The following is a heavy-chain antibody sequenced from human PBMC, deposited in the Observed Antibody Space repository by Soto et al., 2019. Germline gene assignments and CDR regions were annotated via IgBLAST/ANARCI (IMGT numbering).Heavy chain of an antibody. J-gene: IGHJ4*02. V-gene: IGHV1-8*01. Sequence: ASVKVSCKASGYTFTSYDINWVRQATGQGLEWMGWMNPNSGNTGYAQKFQGRVTMTRNTSISTAYMELSSLRSEDTAAYYCARGSAQWLAKFDYWGQGTLVTVSS. D-gene: IGHD6-19*01. CDR1: GYTFTSYD. CDR3: ARGSAQWLAKFDY. CDR2: MNPNSGNT.